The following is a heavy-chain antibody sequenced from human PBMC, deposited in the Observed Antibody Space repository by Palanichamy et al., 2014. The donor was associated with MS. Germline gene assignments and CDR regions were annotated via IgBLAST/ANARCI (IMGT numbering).Heavy chain of an antibody. CDR2: IYSGGST. CDR3: ARTYSRTFDY. CDR1: GFTVSNNY. D-gene: IGHD6-13*01. V-gene: IGHV3-66*01. Sequence: EVQLVESGGGLVQPGGSLRLSCAASGFTVSNNYMSWVRQAPGKGLEWVSIIYSGGSTYYADSVEGRFIISRDNSKNILYLEMNNLRAEDTAVYYCARTYSRTFDYWGQGTLVTVSS. J-gene: IGHJ4*02.